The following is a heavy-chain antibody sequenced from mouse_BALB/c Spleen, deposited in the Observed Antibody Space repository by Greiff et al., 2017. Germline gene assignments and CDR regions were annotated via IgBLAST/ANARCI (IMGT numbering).Heavy chain of an antibody. J-gene: IGHJ1*01. Sequence: QQPGAELVKPGASVKMSCKASGYTFTSYWMHWVKQRPGQGLEWIGTIDPSDSYTSYNQKFKGKATLTVDTSSSTAYMQLSSLTSEDSAVYYCARPQGYGNYDWYFDVWGAGTTVTVSS. CDR1: GYTFTSYW. CDR3: ARPQGYGNYDWYFDV. CDR2: IDPSDSYT. D-gene: IGHD2-10*02. V-gene: IGHV1S127*01.